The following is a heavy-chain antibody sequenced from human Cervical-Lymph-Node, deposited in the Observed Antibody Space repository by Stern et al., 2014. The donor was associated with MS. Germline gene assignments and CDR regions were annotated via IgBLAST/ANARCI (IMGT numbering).Heavy chain of an antibody. Sequence: EMQLVESGGGLVQPGGSLRLSCAASGFTFSSYALSWVRQAPGKGLEWVSAIVGSGANTYYGDSVKGRFTISRDNSRNTLHLQMNGLTAGDTAVYYCAREMTVDDEYDTWGQGTLVTVSS. CDR2: IVGSGANT. V-gene: IGHV3-23*04. J-gene: IGHJ5*02. CDR1: GFTFSSYA. CDR3: AREMTVDDEYDT. D-gene: IGHD2/OR15-2a*01.